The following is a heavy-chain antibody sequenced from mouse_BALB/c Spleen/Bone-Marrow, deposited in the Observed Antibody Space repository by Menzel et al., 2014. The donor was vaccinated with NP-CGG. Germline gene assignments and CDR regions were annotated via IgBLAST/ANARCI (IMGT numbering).Heavy chain of an antibody. CDR2: IRNKANGYTT. J-gene: IGHJ2*01. D-gene: IGHD1-2*01. Sequence: EVKLMESGGGLVQPGGSLRLSCATSGFTFTDYYMSWVRQPPGKALEWLGFIRNKANGYTTEYSASVKGRFTISRDNSQSILYLQMNTLGAEDSATYYCARDIGRLLFDYWGQGTTLTVSS. V-gene: IGHV7-3*02. CDR1: GFTFTDYY. CDR3: ARDIGRLLFDY.